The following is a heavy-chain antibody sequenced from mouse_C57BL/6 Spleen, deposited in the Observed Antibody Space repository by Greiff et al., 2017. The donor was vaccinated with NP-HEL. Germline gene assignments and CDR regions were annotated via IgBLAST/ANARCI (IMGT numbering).Heavy chain of an antibody. CDR3: ARSGSNYPSWFAY. V-gene: IGHV1-9*01. J-gene: IGHJ3*01. D-gene: IGHD2-5*01. Sequence: LKESGASVKLSCKATGYTFTGYWIEWVKQRPGHGLEWIGEILPGSGSTNYNEKFKGKATFTADTSSNTAYMQLSSLTTEDSAIYYCARSGSNYPSWFAYWGQGTLVTVSA. CDR2: ILPGSGST. CDR1: GYTFTGYW.